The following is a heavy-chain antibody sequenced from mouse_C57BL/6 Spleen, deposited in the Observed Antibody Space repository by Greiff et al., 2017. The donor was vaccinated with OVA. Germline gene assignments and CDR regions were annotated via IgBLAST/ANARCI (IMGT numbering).Heavy chain of an antibody. V-gene: IGHV5-17*01. D-gene: IGHD1-1*01. CDR3: ARQGVVAPYWYFDV. CDR1: GFTFSDYG. J-gene: IGHJ1*03. Sequence: DVHLVESGGGLVKPGGSLKLSCAASGFTFSDYGMHWVRQAPEKGLEWVAYISSGSSTIYYADTVKGRFTISRDNAKTTLFLQMTSLRSEDTAMYYCARQGVVAPYWYFDVWGTGTTVTVSS. CDR2: ISSGSSTI.